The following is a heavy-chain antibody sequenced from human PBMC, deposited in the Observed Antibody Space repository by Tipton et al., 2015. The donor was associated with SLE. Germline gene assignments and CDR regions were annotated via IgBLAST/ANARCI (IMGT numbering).Heavy chain of an antibody. CDR3: ARVQAYEGFDP. J-gene: IGHJ5*02. CDR2: IYYSGTAH. Sequence: TLSLTCTVSGDSITRSSFYWGWIRQPPGKGLEWIGGIYYSGTAHYENPSLKSRVTISVDTSKNQFSLKLSSVTAADTAVYYCARVQAYEGFDPWGQGTLVTVSS. V-gene: IGHV4-39*07. D-gene: IGHD3-16*01. CDR1: GDSITRSSFY.